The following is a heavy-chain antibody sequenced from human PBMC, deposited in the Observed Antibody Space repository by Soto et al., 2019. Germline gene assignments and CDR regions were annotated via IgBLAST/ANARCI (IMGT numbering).Heavy chain of an antibody. V-gene: IGHV3-23*01. Sequence: QRLSCAASGFTFSYNDMTWIRQSPGKGLEWVSFISGNSDTTYYADSVKGRFTVSRDNSKNTLYLQMNSLRVEDTAIYYCVKHTNWADPGWGQGTLVTVSS. CDR2: ISGNSDTT. CDR1: GFTFSYND. CDR3: VKHTNWADPG. J-gene: IGHJ4*02. D-gene: IGHD2-2*01.